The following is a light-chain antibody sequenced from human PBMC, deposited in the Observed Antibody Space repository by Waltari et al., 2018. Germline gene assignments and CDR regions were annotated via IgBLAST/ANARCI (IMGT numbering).Light chain of an antibody. CDR3: CSYAGSTSFEV. CDR1: SSYVGAYNL. Sequence: QSALTQPASVSGSPGQSIPISCPGTSSYVGAYNLVYWYQQLPGKAPKLLIYEANKRPSGISNRFSGSKSDNTASLTISGLQAEDEAAYYCCSYAGSTSFEVFGGGTKLTVL. V-gene: IGLV2-23*02. CDR2: EAN. J-gene: IGLJ3*02.